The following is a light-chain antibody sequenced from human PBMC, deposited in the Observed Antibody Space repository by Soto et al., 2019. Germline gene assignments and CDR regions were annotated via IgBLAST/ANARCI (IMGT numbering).Light chain of an antibody. CDR1: QGIRTY. V-gene: IGKV1-39*01. J-gene: IGKJ4*01. Sequence: PLTQSPSSLSGSVGDRVTITCPASQGIRTYLGWYQQSPGKAPKVLIYAASSLQSGVPSRFSGSGSGTDVTLTISSLQPEDFATYYCQQSYRTPFTFGGGTKVDIK. CDR3: QQSYRTPFT. CDR2: AAS.